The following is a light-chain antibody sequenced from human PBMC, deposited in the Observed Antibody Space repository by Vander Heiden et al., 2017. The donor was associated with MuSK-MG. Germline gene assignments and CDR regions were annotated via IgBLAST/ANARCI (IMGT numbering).Light chain of an antibody. CDR3: QQYDQGPVT. J-gene: IGKJ5*01. V-gene: IGKV3-15*01. CDR1: RSVSSN. Sequence: EIVMTQSAATLSVSPGERATLACRASRSVSSNLAWYQQKPGQTPRLLFYGASTRATGIPARFSGSGSGTEFTLTISSLQSEDFAVYYCQQYDQGPVTFDQGTRLEIK. CDR2: GAS.